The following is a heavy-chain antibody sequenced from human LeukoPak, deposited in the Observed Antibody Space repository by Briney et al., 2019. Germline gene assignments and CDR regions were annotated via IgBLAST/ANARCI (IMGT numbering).Heavy chain of an antibody. CDR1: GFTFSSYS. CDR3: AKPHSVVVITTRSHYFDY. J-gene: IGHJ4*02. Sequence: PGGSLRLSCAASGFTFSSYSMNWVRQAPGKGLEWVAIIRYDGSKKYYADSVKGRFTISRDNSKNTLYLQMNSLIAEDTAVYYCAKPHSVVVITTRSHYFDYWGQGTLVTVSS. D-gene: IGHD3-22*01. V-gene: IGHV3-30*02. CDR2: IRYDGSKK.